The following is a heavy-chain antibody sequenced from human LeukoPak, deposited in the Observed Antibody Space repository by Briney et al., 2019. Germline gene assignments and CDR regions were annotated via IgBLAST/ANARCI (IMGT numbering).Heavy chain of an antibody. CDR1: GGSFSGYY. J-gene: IGHJ6*02. D-gene: IGHD2-2*02. CDR3: ARVVVVPAAIIGYYYYGMDV. V-gene: IGHV4-34*01. Sequence: PSETLSLTCAVYGGSFSGYYWSWIRQPPGKGLEWIGEINHSGSTNYNPSLKSRVTISVDTSKNQFSLKLSSVTAADTAVYYCARVVVVPAAIIGYYYYGMDVSGQGTTVTVSS. CDR2: INHSGST.